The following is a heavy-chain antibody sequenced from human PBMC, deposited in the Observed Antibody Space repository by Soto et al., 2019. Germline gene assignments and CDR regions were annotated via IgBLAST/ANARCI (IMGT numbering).Heavy chain of an antibody. CDR1: GGSLSSYY. CDR2: IFYSGSF. CDR3: ASFFYGDYGAGFDL. J-gene: IGHJ4*02. V-gene: IGHV4-59*01. Sequence: QVQLQESGPGLVKPSETLSLTCTVSGGSLSSYYWGWIRQSPGKGLEWIGSIFYSGSFNHNPSLKSRATISLDTSKNQFSLKLTSVTAADTAVYYCASFFYGDYGAGFDLWGQGTQVTVSS. D-gene: IGHD4-17*01.